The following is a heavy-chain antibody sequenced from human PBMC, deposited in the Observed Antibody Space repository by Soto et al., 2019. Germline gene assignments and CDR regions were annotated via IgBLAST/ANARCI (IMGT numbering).Heavy chain of an antibody. CDR1: GFLFTDYY. CDR2: IDGSSDYT. Sequence: XGSLRLSCPASGFLFTDYYMIWILQPPGKGLEWLAYIDGSSDYTNSADSVKGRFTISRDNAKNSVFLQMNNLRADDTAVYYCARDLRFSSTNYFDFWGRGTLVTVSS. V-gene: IGHV3-11*06. D-gene: IGHD2-8*01. CDR3: ARDLRFSSTNYFDF. J-gene: IGHJ4*02.